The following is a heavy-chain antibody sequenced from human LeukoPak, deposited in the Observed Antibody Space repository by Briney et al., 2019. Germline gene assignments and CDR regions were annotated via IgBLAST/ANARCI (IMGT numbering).Heavy chain of an antibody. Sequence: GGSLRLSCAASGFTFSDYGMHWVRQAPGKGLEWVTFIRYVGSNNHADSVKGRFTISRDNSKNTLYLQMNSLRPEDTAVYYCAKDGGYYYPDYWGQGTLVTVSS. J-gene: IGHJ4*02. CDR1: GFTFSDYG. CDR3: AKDGGYYYPDY. CDR2: IRYVGSN. V-gene: IGHV3-30*02. D-gene: IGHD3-10*01.